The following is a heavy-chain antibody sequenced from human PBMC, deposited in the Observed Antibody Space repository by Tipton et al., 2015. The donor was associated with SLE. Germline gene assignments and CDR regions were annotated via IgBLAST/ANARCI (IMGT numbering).Heavy chain of an antibody. CDR2: ISAYNGNT. CDR3: ARGGSSIDAFDI. J-gene: IGHJ3*02. Sequence: QVQLVQSGAEVKKPGASVKVSCKASGYTFTSYGISWVRQAPGQGLEWMGWISAYNGNTNYAQKFQGRVTMTRNTSVSTAYMELSSLRSEDTAVYYCARGGSSIDAFDIWGQGTMVTVSS. CDR1: GYTFTSYG. V-gene: IGHV1-18*01. D-gene: IGHD3-16*01.